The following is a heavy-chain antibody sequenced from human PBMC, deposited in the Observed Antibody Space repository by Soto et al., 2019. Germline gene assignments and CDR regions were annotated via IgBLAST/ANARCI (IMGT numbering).Heavy chain of an antibody. CDR2: ISYDGSTK. V-gene: IGHV3-30*18. Sequence: QVQLVESGGGVVQPGRSLRLSCAASGFTFSIYGMHWVRQAPGKGLEWVALISYDGSTKFYADSVKGRFTISRDNSKSTLNLEMNSLSAEDTAVYVCSKDAKKYHYYNHGMDVWGQGITVSVSS. D-gene: IGHD2-2*01. J-gene: IGHJ6*02. CDR1: GFTFSIYG. CDR3: SKDAKKYHYYNHGMDV.